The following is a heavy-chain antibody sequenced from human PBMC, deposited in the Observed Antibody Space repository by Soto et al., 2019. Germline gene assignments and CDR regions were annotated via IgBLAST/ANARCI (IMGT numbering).Heavy chain of an antibody. Sequence: ASVKVSCKASGHTFTGYYMHWVRQAPGQGLEWMGWINPNSGGTNYAQKFQGRVTMTRDTSISTAYMELSRLRSDDTAVYYCARGVFCSGGSCYPTPAGMDAWGQGTTVTVSS. CDR1: GHTFTGYY. J-gene: IGHJ6*02. CDR2: INPNSGGT. D-gene: IGHD2-15*01. CDR3: ARGVFCSGGSCYPTPAGMDA. V-gene: IGHV1-2*02.